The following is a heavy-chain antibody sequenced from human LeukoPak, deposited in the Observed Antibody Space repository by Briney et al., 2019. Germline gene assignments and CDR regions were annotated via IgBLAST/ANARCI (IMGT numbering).Heavy chain of an antibody. CDR2: ISSTSTI. D-gene: IGHD1-26*01. J-gene: IGHJ4*02. V-gene: IGHV3-48*01. Sequence: PGESLRLSCAASGFTFSSYSMNWVRQAPGKGLEWVSYISSTSTIYYADSVKGRLTISRDNAKNSLYLEMNSLRAEDTAVYYCARDSIVGVIIKDFFWGQGTLVTVSS. CDR3: ARDSIVGVIIKDFF. CDR1: GFTFSSYS.